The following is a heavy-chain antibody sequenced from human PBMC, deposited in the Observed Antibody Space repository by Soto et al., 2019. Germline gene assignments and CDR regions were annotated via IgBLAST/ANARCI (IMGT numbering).Heavy chain of an antibody. V-gene: IGHV4-59*08. D-gene: IGHD3-22*01. CDR3: ARLGGYYKAFDS. Sequence: SEALSLTCTVSGGSISSYYWSWIRQPPGKGLEWIGYIYYNGGTNYSPSLESRVTISVDSSKNQFSLKLDSVTAADPAVYYCARLGGYYKAFDSRGKGPLVTVSS. CDR2: IYYNGGT. J-gene: IGHJ4*02. CDR1: GGSISSYY.